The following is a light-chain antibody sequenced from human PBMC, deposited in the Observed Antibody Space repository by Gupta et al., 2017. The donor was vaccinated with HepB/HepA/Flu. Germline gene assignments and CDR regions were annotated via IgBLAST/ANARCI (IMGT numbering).Light chain of an antibody. CDR2: DDK. V-gene: IGLV3-21*02. CDR1: NIGSTS. CDR3: QVWDSPSDIVL. Sequence: SYVLTQPPSVSVAPGQAATIACGGDNIGSTSVHWYLQKPGQAPVLVVYDDKDRPSGIPERFSGSNYGNTATLTISRVEAGDEADYYCQVWDSPSDIVLFGGGTKLTVL. J-gene: IGLJ2*01.